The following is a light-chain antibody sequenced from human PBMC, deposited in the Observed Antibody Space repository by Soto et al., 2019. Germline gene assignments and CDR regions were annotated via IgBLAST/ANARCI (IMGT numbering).Light chain of an antibody. J-gene: IGKJ5*01. CDR2: EAS. Sequence: EIVLTQSPATLSLSPGERATLSCRASQTVSSSLAWYQQKPGQPPRLLIYEASNRTTGIPARFSVSGSGADFALTISSLEPEDYGVYYCQQRSNWPPVITFGQGTRLEIK. CDR3: QQRSNWPPVIT. V-gene: IGKV3-11*01. CDR1: QTVSSS.